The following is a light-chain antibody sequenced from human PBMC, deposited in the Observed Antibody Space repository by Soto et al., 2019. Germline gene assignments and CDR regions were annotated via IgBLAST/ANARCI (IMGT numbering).Light chain of an antibody. Sequence: EILMTQSPDTLSVSPGERVTVSCRASRTVSNSLAWYQHKPGQAPRLLISGASTGATGIPPRFRGSGSGTEFTLTVDTLQSEDIAIYYCQQYYHWPVTFGGGTKVDI. J-gene: IGKJ4*01. CDR2: GAS. V-gene: IGKV3-15*01. CDR3: QQYYHWPVT. CDR1: RTVSNS.